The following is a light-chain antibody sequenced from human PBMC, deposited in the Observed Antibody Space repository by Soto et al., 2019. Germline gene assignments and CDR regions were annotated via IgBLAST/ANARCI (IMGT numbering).Light chain of an antibody. J-gene: IGKJ1*01. Sequence: DIQMTQSPSSLSASVGDRVTITCRASQGIRKDLGWFQQKPGKAPKRLIYAATSLPSGVPSRFSGSGSGTEFTHTISSLQPEDFATYYCLQHNSYPWTFGQGTKVEIK. CDR3: LQHNSYPWT. CDR1: QGIRKD. V-gene: IGKV1-17*01. CDR2: AAT.